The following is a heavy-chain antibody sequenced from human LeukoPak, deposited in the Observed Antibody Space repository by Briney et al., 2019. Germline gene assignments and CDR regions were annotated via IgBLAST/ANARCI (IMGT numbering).Heavy chain of an antibody. D-gene: IGHD3-22*01. Sequence: GGSLRLSCAASGFTFGSYDMSWVRQAPGKGLERVSFITPNADRTSYADSVEGRFTISRDNPRNTLYMQMNSLRDEDTAVYYCAIMHGYYDGSGYWVRWGQGTLVTVSS. CDR2: ITPNADRT. J-gene: IGHJ1*01. CDR3: AIMHGYYDGSGYWVR. V-gene: IGHV3-23*01. CDR1: GFTFGSYD.